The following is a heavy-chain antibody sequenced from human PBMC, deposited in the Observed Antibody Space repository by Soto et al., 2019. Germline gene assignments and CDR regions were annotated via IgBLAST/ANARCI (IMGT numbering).Heavy chain of an antibody. CDR3: ARDTYYYDSSGYYPIISGYFDY. D-gene: IGHD3-22*01. CDR2: IYHSGST. CDR1: GYSISSGYY. J-gene: IGHJ4*02. V-gene: IGHV4-38-2*02. Sequence: SETLSLTCAVSGYSISSGYYWGWIRQPPGKGLEGIGSIYHSGSTYHNPSLKSRVTISVDTSKNQFSLKLSSVTAADTAVYYCARDTYYYDSSGYYPIISGYFDYWGQGTLVTVST.